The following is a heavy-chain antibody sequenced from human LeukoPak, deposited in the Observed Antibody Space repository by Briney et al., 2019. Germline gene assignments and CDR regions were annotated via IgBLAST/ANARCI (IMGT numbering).Heavy chain of an antibody. Sequence: SETLSLTCTVSGYSVSSGYCWGWIRQPPGKGLEWIWSIYHSGSTYYNPSLKSRVTISVDTSKNQFSLKLSALTTAAAAVYYCTRGAGWLIHHWGQGILVTVPS. V-gene: IGHV4-38-2*02. D-gene: IGHD5-12*01. J-gene: IGHJ1*01. CDR1: GYSVSSGYC. CDR3: TRGAGWLIHH. CDR2: IYHSGST.